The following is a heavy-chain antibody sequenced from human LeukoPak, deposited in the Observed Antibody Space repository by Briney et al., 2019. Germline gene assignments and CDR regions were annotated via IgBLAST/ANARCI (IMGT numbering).Heavy chain of an antibody. CDR3: AKLYDDDYGDWFDP. CDR1: GFTFSCKG. Sequence: PGGSLRLSCAASGFTFSCKGLIWLPPAQGMGWEWCLAPSGGGGSTYYADSAKDRFTISRDNSKNTLYLQMNSLRAEDTAVYYCAKLYDDDYGDWFDPWGQGTLVTVSS. V-gene: IGHV3-23*01. J-gene: IGHJ5*02. D-gene: IGHD4-17*01. CDR2: PSGGGGST.